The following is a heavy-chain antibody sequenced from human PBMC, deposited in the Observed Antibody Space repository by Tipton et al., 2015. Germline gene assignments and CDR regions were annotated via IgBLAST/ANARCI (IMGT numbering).Heavy chain of an antibody. CDR3: ARAGLRWLRFSYYGMDV. J-gene: IGHJ6*02. Sequence: GSLRLSCSASGFPFSTYEMNWVRQAPGKGLEWVAAIGTAGDTYYPGSVKGRFTISRENAKNSLYLQMNSLRAGDTAVYYCARAGLRWLRFSYYGMDVWGQGTTVTISS. CDR1: GFPFSTYE. CDR2: IGTAGDT. D-gene: IGHD5-12*01. V-gene: IGHV3-13*01.